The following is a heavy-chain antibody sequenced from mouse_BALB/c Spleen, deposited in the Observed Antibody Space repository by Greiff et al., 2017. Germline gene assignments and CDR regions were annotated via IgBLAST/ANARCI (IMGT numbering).Heavy chain of an antibody. CDR3: ARDIEYGIPAWFAY. Sequence: EVKLVESGGGLVQPGGSLRLSCATSGFTFTDYYMSWVRQPPGKALEWLGFIRNKANGYTTEYSASVKGRFTISRDNSQSILYLQMNTLRAEDSATYYCARDIEYGIPAWFAYWGEGTLGTVSA. V-gene: IGHV7-3*02. CDR2: IRNKANGYTT. J-gene: IGHJ3*01. CDR1: GFTFTDYY. D-gene: IGHD2-10*02.